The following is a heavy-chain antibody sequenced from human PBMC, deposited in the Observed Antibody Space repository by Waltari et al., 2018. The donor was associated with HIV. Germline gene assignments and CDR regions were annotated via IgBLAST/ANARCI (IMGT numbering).Heavy chain of an antibody. D-gene: IGHD3-3*01. J-gene: IGHJ6*02. Sequence: QVQLVQSGAEVKKPGASVKVSCKASAYTFTSYGISWVRQAPGQGREWMGWISAYNGNTNYAQKLQGRVTMTTDTSTSTAYMELRSLRSDDTAVYYCARGDPFFGVVINGMDVWGQGTTVTVSS. CDR3: ARGDPFFGVVINGMDV. V-gene: IGHV1-18*01. CDR2: ISAYNGNT. CDR1: AYTFTSYG.